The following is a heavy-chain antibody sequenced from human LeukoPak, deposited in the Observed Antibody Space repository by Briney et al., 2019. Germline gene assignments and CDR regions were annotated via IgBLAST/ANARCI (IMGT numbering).Heavy chain of an antibody. CDR1: GYTVTSYY. CDR3: AREMGGITMIVVVIKGSQEDAFDI. CDR2: LNPSGGSS. J-gene: IGHJ3*02. V-gene: IGHV1-46*01. D-gene: IGHD3-22*01. Sequence: ASVKVSCKASGYTVTSYYMHWVRQAPGQGLEWMAILNPSGGSSNYAQKFQGRATLTRATSTGTVYMELSSLRAEDTAVYYCAREMGGITMIVVVIKGSQEDAFDIWGQGTMVTVSS.